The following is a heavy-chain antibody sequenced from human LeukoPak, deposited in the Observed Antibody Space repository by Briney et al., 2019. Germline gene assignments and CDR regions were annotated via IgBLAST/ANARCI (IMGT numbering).Heavy chain of an antibody. D-gene: IGHD3-10*01. V-gene: IGHV3-21*01. CDR3: VRDYLGESGAGGC. CDR2: IGPSGSST. CDR1: GFTFRSYS. Sequence: GGSLRLSCAASGFTFRSYSMNWVRQAPGKELDWVSSIGPSGSSTYNADSVRGRFTISRDNAKDAVYLQMNSLRGEDTAVYYCVRDYLGESGAGGCWGQGILVTVSS. J-gene: IGHJ4*02.